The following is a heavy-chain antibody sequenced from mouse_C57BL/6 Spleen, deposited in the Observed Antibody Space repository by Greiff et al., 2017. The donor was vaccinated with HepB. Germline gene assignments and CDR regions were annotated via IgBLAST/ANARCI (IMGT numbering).Heavy chain of an antibody. D-gene: IGHD1-1*01. CDR3: ARPTYGSSYWFAY. V-gene: IGHV1-72*01. J-gene: IGHJ3*01. CDR2: IDPNSGGT. CDR1: GYTFTSYW. Sequence: QVQLQQPGAELVKPGASVKLSCKASGYTFTSYWMHWVKQRPGRGLEWIGRIDPNSGGTKYNEKFKSKATLTVDKPSSTSYMQLSSLTSEDSAVYYCARPTYGSSYWFAYWGQGTLVTVSA.